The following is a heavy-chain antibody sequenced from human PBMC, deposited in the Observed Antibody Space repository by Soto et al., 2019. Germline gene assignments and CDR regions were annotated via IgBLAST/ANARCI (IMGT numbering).Heavy chain of an antibody. CDR3: EGVGGHCGYSPVSGSGYDP. D-gene: IGHD2-15*01. CDR2: INAGNGNT. Sequence: QVQLVQSGAEVKKPGASVKVSCKASGYTFTSYAMHWVRQAPGQRLEWMGWINAGNGNTKYSQKFQGRVTITRNTSVSTSYMELSILRSEHTAVYYCEGVGGHCGYSPVSGSGYDPWGQGTLVTVSS. J-gene: IGHJ5*02. V-gene: IGHV1-3*01. CDR1: GYTFTSYA.